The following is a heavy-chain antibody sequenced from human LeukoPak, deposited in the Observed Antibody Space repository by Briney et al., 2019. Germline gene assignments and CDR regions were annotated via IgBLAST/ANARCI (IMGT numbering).Heavy chain of an antibody. CDR3: TRRGDGDYGDY. CDR2: IKSKANNYAT. V-gene: IGHV3-73*01. CDR1: GFTFSGSA. J-gene: IGHJ4*02. D-gene: IGHD4-17*01. Sequence: GGSLRLSCAASGFTFSGSAMHWVRQASGKGLEWVGRIKSKANNYATAYAASVKGRFTISRDDSENTGFLQMNSLKTEDTAVYYCTRRGDGDYGDYWGQGTLVTVSS.